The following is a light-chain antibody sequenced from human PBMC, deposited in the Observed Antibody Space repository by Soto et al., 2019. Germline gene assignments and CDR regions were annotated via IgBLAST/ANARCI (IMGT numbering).Light chain of an antibody. V-gene: IGLV2-14*01. CDR1: TSDFGNYNY. J-gene: IGLJ1*01. Sequence: QSVLTQPASVSGSPGQSITISCTGTTSDFGNYNYVSWYQHHPGKAPKLMIYEVTNRPSGVSDRFSGSKSGNTASLTISGLLAEDEADYYCKSYTSRSTYVFGTGTKVTVL. CDR3: KSYTSRSTYV. CDR2: EVT.